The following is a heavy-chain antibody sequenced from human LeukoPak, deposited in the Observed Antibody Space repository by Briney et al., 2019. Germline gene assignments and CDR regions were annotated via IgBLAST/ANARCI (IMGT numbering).Heavy chain of an antibody. CDR2: IGESGVDT. CDR3: ARGYSRSPDY. Sequence: GGSLRLSCAASGFTFRSYPMTWVRQAPGKGLEWVSAIGESGVDTYYADSVKGRFTISRDNSKDMLYLQMNSLRAEDTALYFCARGYSRSPDYWGQGTLVTVSS. J-gene: IGHJ4*02. D-gene: IGHD6-13*01. V-gene: IGHV3-23*01. CDR1: GFTFRSYP.